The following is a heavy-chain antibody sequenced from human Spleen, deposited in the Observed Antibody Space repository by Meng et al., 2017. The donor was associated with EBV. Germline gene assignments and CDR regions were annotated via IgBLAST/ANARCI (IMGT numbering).Heavy chain of an antibody. CDR3: ARYFCSTISCHLDY. CDR2: INAANGNT. J-gene: IGHJ4*02. Sequence: HVQLVQSGAEVKRPGASVKVSCRTSGYTFTTHAIHWVRQAPGQRLEWMGWINAANGNTKYSQQFQTRLTITGDTSASTAYMELSGLSSEDTAVYYCARYFCSTISCHLDYWGQGTLVTVSS. CDR1: GYTFTTHA. D-gene: IGHD2-2*01. V-gene: IGHV1-3*01.